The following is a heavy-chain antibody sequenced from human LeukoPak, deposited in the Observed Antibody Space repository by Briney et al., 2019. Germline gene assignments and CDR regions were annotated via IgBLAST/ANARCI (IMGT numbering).Heavy chain of an antibody. V-gene: IGHV3-30-3*01. J-gene: IGHJ3*01. CDR1: GFTVSSNY. CDR2: ISYDGSNK. Sequence: GGSLRLSCAASGFTVSSNYMSWVRQAPGKGLEWVAVISYDGSNKYYADSVKGRFTISRDNSKNTMHLQMNSLRAEDTAVYYCARDLSYYYDSSGYPLWGQGTMVTVSS. CDR3: ARDLSYYYDSSGYPL. D-gene: IGHD3-22*01.